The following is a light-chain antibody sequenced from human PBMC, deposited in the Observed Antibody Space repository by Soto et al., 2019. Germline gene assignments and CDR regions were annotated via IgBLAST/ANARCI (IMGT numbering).Light chain of an antibody. V-gene: IGKV1-39*01. Sequence: TQMNHSPLSLSATVGDSIAITCRASQSISSYLNWYQEKAEKAPKLLISAASILQSGVPSRLSGSGSGTDFTLTISNLQPEDFAGYYSQQTYSSPIPFGQGTRLEIK. CDR3: QQTYSSPIP. CDR2: AAS. J-gene: IGKJ5*01. CDR1: QSISSY.